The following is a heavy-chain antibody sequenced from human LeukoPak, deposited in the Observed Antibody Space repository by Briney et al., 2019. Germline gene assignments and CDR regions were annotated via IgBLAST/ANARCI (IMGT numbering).Heavy chain of an antibody. D-gene: IGHD2-15*01. J-gene: IGHJ4*02. V-gene: IGHV6-1*01. Sequence: SQTLSLTCAISGDSVSSNSAAWNWIRQSPSRGLEWLGRTYYRYKWYNDYAVSVKSRITINPITSKNQFSLQLNSVTPEDTAVYYCTGSSGGSGEVDYWGQGTLVTVSS. CDR1: GDSVSSNSAA. CDR3: TGSSGGSGEVDY. CDR2: TYYRYKWYN.